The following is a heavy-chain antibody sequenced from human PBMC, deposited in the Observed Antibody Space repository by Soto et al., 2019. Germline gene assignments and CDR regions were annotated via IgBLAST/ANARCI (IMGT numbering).Heavy chain of an antibody. D-gene: IGHD3-16*01. CDR3: ARCSDIRGEAFDI. J-gene: IGHJ3*02. V-gene: IGHV3-30*03. Sequence: PGGSLRLSCAASGFTFSSYGMHWVRQAPGKGLEWVAVISYDGSNKYYADSVKGRFTISRDNSKNTLYLQMNSLRAEDTAVYYCARCSDIRGEAFDIWGQGTMVTVSS. CDR2: ISYDGSNK. CDR1: GFTFSSYG.